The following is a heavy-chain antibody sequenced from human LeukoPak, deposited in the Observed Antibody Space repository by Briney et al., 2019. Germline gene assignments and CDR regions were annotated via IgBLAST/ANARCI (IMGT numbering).Heavy chain of an antibody. J-gene: IGHJ4*02. CDR3: ARGLAARRPVDY. CDR2: MNPNSGNT. CDR1: GYTFTSYD. V-gene: IGHV1-8*01. Sequence: ASVKVSCTASGYTFTSYDINWVRQATGQGLEWMGWMNPNSGNTGYAQKFQGRVTMTRNTSISTAYMELSSLRSEDTAVYYCARGLAARRPVDYWGQGTLVTVSS. D-gene: IGHD6-6*01.